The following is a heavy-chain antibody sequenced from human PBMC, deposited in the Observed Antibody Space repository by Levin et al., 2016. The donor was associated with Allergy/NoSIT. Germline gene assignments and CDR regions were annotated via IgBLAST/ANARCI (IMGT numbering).Heavy chain of an antibody. CDR2: FSRSSGNT. V-gene: IGHV3-23*01. CDR3: AKRDGTGLYYFDY. Sequence: WIRQPPGKGLEWVSTFSRSSGNTYSADSVKGRFTISRDDSKNTLYLQMSSLRAEDTAVYYCAKRDGTGLYYFDYWGQGTLVTVSS. J-gene: IGHJ4*02. D-gene: IGHD2-8*02.